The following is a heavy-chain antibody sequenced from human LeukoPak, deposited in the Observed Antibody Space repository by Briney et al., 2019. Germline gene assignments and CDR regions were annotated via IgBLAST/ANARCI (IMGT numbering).Heavy chain of an antibody. CDR1: GFTFSSYA. J-gene: IGHJ5*02. CDR3: AKDLRDVVVVAATDWFDP. D-gene: IGHD2-15*01. V-gene: IGHV3-23*01. CDR2: ISGSGGST. Sequence: PGGSLRLSCAASGFTFSSYAMSWVRQAPGKGLEWVSAISGSGGSTYSADSVKGRFTISRDNSKNTLFLRMNSLRAEDTAVYYCAKDLRDVVVVAATDWFDPWGQGTLVTVSS.